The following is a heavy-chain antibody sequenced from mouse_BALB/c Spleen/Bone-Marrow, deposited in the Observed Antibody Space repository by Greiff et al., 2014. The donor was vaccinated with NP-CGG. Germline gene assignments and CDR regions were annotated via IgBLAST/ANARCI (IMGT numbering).Heavy chain of an antibody. D-gene: IGHD1-1*01. CDR3: ASYYYGRYFDV. CDR2: IDPANGNT. J-gene: IGHJ1*01. CDR1: GFNIKDTH. V-gene: IGHV14-3*02. Sequence: EVQRVESGAELVKPGASVKLSCTASGFNIKDTHMHWVKQRPEQGLEWIGRIDPANGNTKYDPKFQGKATITADTSSNTAYLQLSSLTSEDTAVYYCASYYYGRYFDVWGAGTTVTVSS.